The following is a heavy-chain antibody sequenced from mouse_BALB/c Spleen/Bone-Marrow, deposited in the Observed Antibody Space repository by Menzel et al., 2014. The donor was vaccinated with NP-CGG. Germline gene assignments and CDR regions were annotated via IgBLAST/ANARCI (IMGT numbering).Heavy chain of an antibody. Sequence: ESGPELMKPGASVKISCKASGYSFTSYYMHWVKQSHGKSLEWIGYTDPFNGDTNYNQKFKGKATLTVDKSSGTAYMHLSSLTSEDSAVYYCARRVITTGPGFAYWGQGTLVTVSA. CDR3: ARRVITTGPGFAY. CDR2: TDPFNGDT. J-gene: IGHJ3*01. D-gene: IGHD2-4*01. V-gene: IGHV1S135*01. CDR1: GYSFTSYY.